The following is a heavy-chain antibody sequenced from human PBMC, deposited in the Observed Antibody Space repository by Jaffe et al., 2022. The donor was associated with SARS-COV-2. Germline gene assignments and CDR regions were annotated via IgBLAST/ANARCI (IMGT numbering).Heavy chain of an antibody. CDR1: GGSFSGYY. CDR2: INHSGST. V-gene: IGHV4-34*01. Sequence: QVQLQQWGAGLLKPSETLSLTCAVYGGSFSGYYWSWIRQPPGKGLEWIGEINHSGSTNYNPSLKSRVTISVDTSKNQFSLKLSSVTAADTAVYYCARVRRGYGSGSWYYYYYYMDVWGKGTTVTVSS. CDR3: ARVRRGYGSGSWYYYYYYMDV. J-gene: IGHJ6*03. D-gene: IGHD3-10*01.